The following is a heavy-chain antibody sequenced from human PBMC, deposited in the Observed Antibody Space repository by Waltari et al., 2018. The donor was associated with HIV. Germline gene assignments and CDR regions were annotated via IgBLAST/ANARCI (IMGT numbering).Heavy chain of an antibody. CDR2: ISGSGSHT. D-gene: IGHD5-12*01. CDR1: GVTFRSYA. CDR3: AKDFDTSGLPYVVIDS. V-gene: IGHV3-23*04. J-gene: IGHJ4*02. Sequence: EVQLVQSGGGLVQPGGSLRLSWEASGVTFRSYAMSWVRQAPGKGLEWVSTISGSGSHTYNADSAKGRFTISRDNAENKLFLQMSRLRVEDSALYYCAKDFDTSGLPYVVIDSWGQGTLVTVSS.